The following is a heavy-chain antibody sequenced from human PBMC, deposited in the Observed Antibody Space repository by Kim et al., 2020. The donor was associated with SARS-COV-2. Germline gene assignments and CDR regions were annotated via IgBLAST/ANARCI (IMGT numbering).Heavy chain of an antibody. D-gene: IGHD3-3*01. Sequence: SVKGRFTISRDNAKNSLYLQMNSLRAEDTAVYYCARDGVKDFWSGYWFDYWGQGTLVTVSS. CDR3: ARDGVKDFWSGYWFDY. J-gene: IGHJ4*02. V-gene: IGHV3-11*05.